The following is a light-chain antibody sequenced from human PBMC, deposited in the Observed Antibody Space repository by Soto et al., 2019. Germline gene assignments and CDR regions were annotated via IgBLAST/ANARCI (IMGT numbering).Light chain of an antibody. Sequence: QSVLTQPPSVSAAPGQPVTISCSGETSNIGNNYVSWYQQLPGTAPKLLIYDTNNRPSGIPDRFSGSKSGTSATLGITGLQTGDEAVYYCGAWDSSLSGVLFGGGPKLTVL. CDR2: DTN. V-gene: IGLV1-51*01. CDR3: GAWDSSLSGVL. J-gene: IGLJ2*01. CDR1: TSNIGNNY.